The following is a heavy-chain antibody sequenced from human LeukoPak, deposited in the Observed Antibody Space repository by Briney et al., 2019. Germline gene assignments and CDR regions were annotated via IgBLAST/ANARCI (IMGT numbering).Heavy chain of an antibody. CDR3: ATRRISRSTRYKWFDP. CDR2: ISYSGST. J-gene: IGHJ5*02. D-gene: IGHD2-2*01. CDR1: GGSISSYY. Sequence: PSETLSLTCTVSGGSISSYYWSWIRQPPGQGLEWIGCISYSGSTNYNPSFKSRVTFSLDTSKNQFSLTLSSVTAKDTAVYYCATRRISRSTRYKWFDPWGQGNRVTVSA. V-gene: IGHV4-59*01.